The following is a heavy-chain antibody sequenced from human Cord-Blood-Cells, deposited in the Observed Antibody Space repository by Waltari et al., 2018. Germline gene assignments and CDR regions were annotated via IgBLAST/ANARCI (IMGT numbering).Heavy chain of an antibody. Sequence: QVQLQESGPGLVKPSATLSLTCTVSGGSISSYYWSWIRQPPGKGLEWIGYIYYSGSTNYNPSLKSRVTISVDTSKNQFSLKLSSVTAADTAVYYCARSGYSGYDDYWGQGTLVTVSS. CDR3: ARSGYSGYDDY. CDR1: GGSISSYY. CDR2: IYYSGST. D-gene: IGHD5-12*01. J-gene: IGHJ4*02. V-gene: IGHV4-59*01.